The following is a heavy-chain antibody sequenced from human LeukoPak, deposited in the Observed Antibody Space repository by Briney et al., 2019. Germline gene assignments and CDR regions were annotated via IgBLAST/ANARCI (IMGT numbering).Heavy chain of an antibody. Sequence: SETLSLTCTVSGASISSYYWSWIRQPPGKGLEWLGYIYYSGSTNYNPSLKSRVTISVDTSKNQFSLKLSSVTAADTAVYYCASWSTGDYARFDYWGRGTLVTVSS. CDR3: ASWSTGDYARFDY. V-gene: IGHV4-59*01. D-gene: IGHD4-17*01. CDR2: IYYSGST. J-gene: IGHJ4*02. CDR1: GASISSYY.